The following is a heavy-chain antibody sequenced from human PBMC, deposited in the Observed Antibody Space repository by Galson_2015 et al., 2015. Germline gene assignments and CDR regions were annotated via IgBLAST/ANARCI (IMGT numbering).Heavy chain of an antibody. J-gene: IGHJ6*02. CDR2: INAGNGNT. V-gene: IGHV1-3*01. CDR3: ARWGTTWVDLPGLYGMDV. D-gene: IGHD1-7*01. CDR1: GYTFTSYA. Sequence: SVKVSCKASGYTFTSYAMHWVRQAPGQRLEWMGWINAGNGNTKYSQKFQGRVTITRDTSASTAYMELSSLRSEDTAVYYCARWGTTWVDLPGLYGMDVWGQGTTVTVSS.